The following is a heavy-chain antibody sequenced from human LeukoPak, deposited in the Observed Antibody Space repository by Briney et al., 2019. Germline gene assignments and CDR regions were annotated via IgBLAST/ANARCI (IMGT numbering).Heavy chain of an antibody. CDR3: ARGYAYGPNYYFDY. V-gene: IGHV4-59*01. CDR1: GGSISNYY. J-gene: IGHJ4*02. CDR2: IYYSGST. Sequence: EASETMSLTCSFSGGSISNYYWSWVRQPPGKGLEWIGYIYYSGSTDYNLSLKSRVTISIDTSKNHFSLRLSSVTAADTASYYCARGYAYGPNYYFDYWGQGTLVTVSS. D-gene: IGHD5-18*01.